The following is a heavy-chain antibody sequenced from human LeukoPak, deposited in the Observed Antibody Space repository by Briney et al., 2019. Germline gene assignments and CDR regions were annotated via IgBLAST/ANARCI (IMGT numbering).Heavy chain of an antibody. CDR3: ARSYSSSRVYYYYYMDV. V-gene: IGHV3-64*01. CDR2: ISSNGGTT. Sequence: GGSLRLSCAASGFTFSRSAMHWVRQAPGKGLEYVSAISSNGGTTYYANSVKGRFTISRDNSENMLYLQMNSLRAEDTAVYYCARSYSSSRVYYYYYMDVWGKGTTVTVSS. CDR1: GFTFSRSA. J-gene: IGHJ6*03. D-gene: IGHD6-13*01.